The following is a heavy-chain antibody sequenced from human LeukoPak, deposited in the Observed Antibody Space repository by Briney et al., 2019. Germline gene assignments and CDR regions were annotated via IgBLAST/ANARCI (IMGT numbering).Heavy chain of an antibody. J-gene: IGHJ2*01. V-gene: IGHV3-23*01. Sequence: GGSLRLSCAASGFTFSSYAMSWVRQAPGKGLEWVSTISDSGANTYYADSVRGRFTISRDNSKNTLYLQKNSLRADDTAIYYCAKSMTLQWRGFFDLWGRGTHVTVSS. CDR1: GFTFSSYA. D-gene: IGHD6-19*01. CDR2: ISDSGANT. CDR3: AKSMTLQWRGFFDL.